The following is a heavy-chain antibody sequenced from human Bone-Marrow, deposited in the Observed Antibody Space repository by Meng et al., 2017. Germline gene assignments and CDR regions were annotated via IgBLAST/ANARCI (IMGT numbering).Heavy chain of an antibody. J-gene: IGHJ4*02. D-gene: IGHD3-22*01. Sequence: GGSLRLSCAASGFTFSSYAMSWVRQAPGKGLEWVSAISGSGGSTYYADSVKGRFTISRDNSKNTLYLQMNSLRAEDTAVYYCARVYYDSSGYPGYWGQGTLVTVSS. CDR2: ISGSGGST. V-gene: IGHV3-23*01. CDR1: GFTFSSYA. CDR3: ARVYYDSSGYPGY.